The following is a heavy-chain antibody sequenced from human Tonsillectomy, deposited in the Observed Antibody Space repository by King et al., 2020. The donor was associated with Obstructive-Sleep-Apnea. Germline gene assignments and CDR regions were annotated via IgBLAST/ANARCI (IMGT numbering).Heavy chain of an antibody. CDR2: IYYSGST. D-gene: IGHD4-17*01. V-gene: IGHV4-39*07. Sequence: QLQESGPGLVKPSETLSLTCTVSGGSISSSSYYWGWIRQPPGKGLEWIGSIYYSGSTYYNPSLKSRVTISVDTSKNQFSLKLSSVTAADTAVYYCARECGDYEYYFDYWGQGTLVTVSS. J-gene: IGHJ4*02. CDR3: ARECGDYEYYFDY. CDR1: GGSISSSSYY.